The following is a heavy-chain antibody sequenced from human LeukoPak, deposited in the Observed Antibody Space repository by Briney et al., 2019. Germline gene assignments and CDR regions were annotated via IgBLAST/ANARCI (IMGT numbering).Heavy chain of an antibody. CDR3: ALGGYGSSWYMDY. CDR2: ISDSGGTT. Sequence: GGSLTLSCAPSGFTHRSYAMRWVRQAPGKGREGLSGISDSGGTTNYADFVKGRFTMSRDNSKNTLCLQVNSLRAEDTAVDYCALGGYGSSWYMDYWGRGTLVTVSS. J-gene: IGHJ4*02. CDR1: GFTHRSYA. D-gene: IGHD6-13*01. V-gene: IGHV3-23*01.